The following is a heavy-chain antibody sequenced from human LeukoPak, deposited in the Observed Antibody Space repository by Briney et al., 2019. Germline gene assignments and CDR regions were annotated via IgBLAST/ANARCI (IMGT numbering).Heavy chain of an antibody. J-gene: IGHJ4*02. CDR2: IYYSGST. Sequence: SETLSLTCTVSGGSISSYYWSWIRQPPGKGLEWIGYIYYSGSTNYNPSLKSRATISVDTSKNQFSLKLSSVTAADTAVYYCARISDCSSTSCPIDYWGQGTLVTVSS. CDR1: GGSISSYY. D-gene: IGHD2-2*01. CDR3: ARISDCSSTSCPIDY. V-gene: IGHV4-59*01.